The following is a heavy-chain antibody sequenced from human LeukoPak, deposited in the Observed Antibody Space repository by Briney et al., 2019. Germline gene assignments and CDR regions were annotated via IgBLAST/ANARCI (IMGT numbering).Heavy chain of an antibody. Sequence: GASVKVSCKTSGYTFTGYYMQWVRQAPGQGLEWMGWVNLDSGDTDYARQFRGRVTVTRDTSISTVYLELTWLTSDDAAVYYCATVGIAAAGPYYSYYYMGVWGKGTTVTVSS. V-gene: IGHV1-2*02. CDR3: ATVGIAAAGPYYSYYYMGV. J-gene: IGHJ6*03. CDR2: VNLDSGDT. CDR1: GYTFTGYY. D-gene: IGHD6-13*01.